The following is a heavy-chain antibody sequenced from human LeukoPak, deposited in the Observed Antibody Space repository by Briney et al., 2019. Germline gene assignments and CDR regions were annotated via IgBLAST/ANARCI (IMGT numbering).Heavy chain of an antibody. V-gene: IGHV3-23*01. CDR1: GFTFRTYW. D-gene: IGHD3-3*01. CDR3: AKDRGNWRPYNWFDP. Sequence: GGSLRLSCAASGFTFRTYWMSWVRQAPGKGLEWVSAISGSGGSTYYADSVKGRFTISRDNSKNTLYLQMNSLRAEDTAVYYCAKDRGNWRPYNWFDPWGQGTLVTVSS. J-gene: IGHJ5*02. CDR2: ISGSGGST.